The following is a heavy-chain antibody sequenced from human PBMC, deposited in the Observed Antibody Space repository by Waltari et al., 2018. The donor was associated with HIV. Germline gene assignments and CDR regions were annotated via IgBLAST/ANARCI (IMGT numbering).Heavy chain of an antibody. CDR3: ARGHSGSSDDAFDI. Sequence: QVQLVQSGAAGKKPGSSVKVSCKASGDNFSSYAISWVRQTPGQGLEWMGGISPIFGTANYAQKFQGRFTITADESTSTAYMELSSLRSEYTALYYCARGHSGSSDDAFDIWGQGTMVTVSS. V-gene: IGHV1-69*13. D-gene: IGHD1-26*01. CDR2: ISPIFGTA. CDR1: GDNFSSYA. J-gene: IGHJ3*02.